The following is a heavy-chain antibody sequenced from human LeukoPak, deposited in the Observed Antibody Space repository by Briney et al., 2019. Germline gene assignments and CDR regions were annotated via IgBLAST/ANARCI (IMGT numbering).Heavy chain of an antibody. Sequence: SETLSLTCTVSGGSISSYYWSWIRQPPGKGLEWIGYIYYSGSTNYNPSLKSRVTISVDTSKNQFSLKLSSVTAADTAVYYCARGNWDSSGYSPAPHDYWGQGTLVTVSS. CDR1: GGSISSYY. CDR3: ARGNWDSSGYSPAPHDY. V-gene: IGHV4-59*01. J-gene: IGHJ4*02. CDR2: IYYSGST. D-gene: IGHD3-22*01.